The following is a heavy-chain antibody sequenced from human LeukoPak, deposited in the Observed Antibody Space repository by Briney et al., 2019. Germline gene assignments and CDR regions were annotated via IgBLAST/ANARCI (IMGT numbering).Heavy chain of an antibody. D-gene: IGHD4-17*01. J-gene: IGHJ4*02. Sequence: GGSLRLSCAASGFTFSSYGMHWVRQAPGKGLEWVAVISYDGSNKYYADSVKGRFTISRDNSKNTLYLQMNSLRAEDTALYYCAREHVYGDLIFDYWGQGTLVTVSS. CDR2: ISYDGSNK. CDR3: AREHVYGDLIFDY. CDR1: GFTFSSYG. V-gene: IGHV3-30*03.